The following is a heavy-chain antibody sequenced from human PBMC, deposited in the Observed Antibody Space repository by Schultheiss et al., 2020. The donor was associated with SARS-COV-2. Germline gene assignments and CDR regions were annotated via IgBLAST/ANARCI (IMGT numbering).Heavy chain of an antibody. CDR3: ARYAAALDY. Sequence: KISCKASGYTFTSYYMHWVRQAPGQGLEWMGGIIPIFGTANYAQKFQGRVTITADKSTSTAYMELSSLRSEDTAVYYCARYAAALDYWGRGTLVTVSS. V-gene: IGHV1-69*06. D-gene: IGHD6-25*01. CDR1: GYTFTSYY. CDR2: IIPIFGTA. J-gene: IGHJ4*02.